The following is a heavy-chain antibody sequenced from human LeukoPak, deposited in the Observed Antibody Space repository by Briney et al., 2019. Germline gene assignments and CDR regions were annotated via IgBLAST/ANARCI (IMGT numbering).Heavy chain of an antibody. D-gene: IGHD1-1*01. CDR2: IKQDGSEK. CDR3: AKDGTAYPFYYGMDV. J-gene: IGHJ6*02. Sequence: GGSLRLSCAASGFTFSSYWMSWVRQAPGKGLEWVANIKQDGSEKYYVDSVKGRFTISRDNAKNSLYLQMNSLRAEDTALYYCAKDGTAYPFYYGMDVWGQGTTVTVSS. V-gene: IGHV3-7*03. CDR1: GFTFSSYW.